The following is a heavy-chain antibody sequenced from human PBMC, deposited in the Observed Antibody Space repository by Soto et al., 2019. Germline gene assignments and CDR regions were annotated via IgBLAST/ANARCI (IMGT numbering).Heavy chain of an antibody. D-gene: IGHD3-16*02. CDR2: ISGYNGDT. V-gene: IGHV1-18*01. CDR1: GYTFTSYG. J-gene: IGHJ4*02. Sequence: ASVKVSCKASGYTFTSYGISWVRQAPGQGLVWMGWISGYNGDTNYAQKFQGRVTLTTDTSTSTAYLEVMTLRSDDTAVYYCAREGSYHDFDYWGLGTLVTVSS. CDR3: AREGSYHDFDY.